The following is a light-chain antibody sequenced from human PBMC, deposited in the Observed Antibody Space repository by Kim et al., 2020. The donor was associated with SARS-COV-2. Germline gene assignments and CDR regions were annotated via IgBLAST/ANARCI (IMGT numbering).Light chain of an antibody. V-gene: IGLV1-40*01. CDR1: SSNIGAGYD. J-gene: IGLJ3*02. Sequence: GQRVTISGTGSSSNIGAGYDVHWYQQLPGTAPKLLIYGNSNRPSGVPDRFSGSKSGTSASLAITGLQAEDEADYYCQSYDSSLVEVFGGGTKLTVL. CDR3: QSYDSSLVEV. CDR2: GNS.